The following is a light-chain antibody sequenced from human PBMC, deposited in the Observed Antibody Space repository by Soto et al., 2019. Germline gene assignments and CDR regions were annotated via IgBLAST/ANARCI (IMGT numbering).Light chain of an antibody. Sequence: ALAQPASVSGSPGQSITISCTGTSSDVGLYDYVSWYQQHPGKAPQLMIYAVSNRPSGVSNRFSASKSGNTASLFISGLQAEDEADYYCSSYTSDSSYVFGSGTKVTVL. J-gene: IGLJ1*01. V-gene: IGLV2-14*01. CDR3: SSYTSDSSYV. CDR2: AVS. CDR1: SSDVGLYDY.